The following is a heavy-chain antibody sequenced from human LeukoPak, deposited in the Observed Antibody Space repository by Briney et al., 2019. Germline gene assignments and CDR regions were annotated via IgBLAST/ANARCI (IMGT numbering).Heavy chain of an antibody. Sequence: SETLSLTCAVYGGSFSGYYWSWIRQPPGKGLEWIGEINHSGSTNYNPSLKSRVTISVDTSKNQFSLNLSSVTAANTPVFYCARAEYCSGGSFFNAFDFWGKGTMVTVSS. CDR2: INHSGST. D-gene: IGHD2-15*01. J-gene: IGHJ3*01. CDR1: GGSFSGYY. V-gene: IGHV4-34*01. CDR3: ARAEYCSGGSFFNAFDF.